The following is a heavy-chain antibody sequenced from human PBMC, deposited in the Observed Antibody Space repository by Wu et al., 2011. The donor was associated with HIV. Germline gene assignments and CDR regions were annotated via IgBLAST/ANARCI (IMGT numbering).Heavy chain of an antibody. D-gene: IGHD6-6*01. CDR1: GGTFNSYG. Sequence: QVQLVQSGAEVKKPGSSVKVSCKASGGTFNSYGISWVRQAPGQGLEWMGGIIPMFGTAKYAQKFQGRVTITADKSTSTAYMELSSLRSEDTAVYYCARDPYSSSFYYYYFMDVWGKGTTVTVSS. CDR3: ARDPYSSSFYYYYFMDV. CDR2: IIPMFGTA. J-gene: IGHJ6*03. V-gene: IGHV1-69*14.